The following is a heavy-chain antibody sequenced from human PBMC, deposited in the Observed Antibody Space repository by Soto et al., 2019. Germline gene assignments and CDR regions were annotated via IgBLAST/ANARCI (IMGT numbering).Heavy chain of an antibody. CDR1: GGSFSGYY. V-gene: IGHV4-34*01. CDR2: INHSGST. Sequence: SETLSLTCAVYGGSFSGYYWSWIRQPPGKGLEWIGEINHSGSTNYNPSLKSRVTISVDTSKNQFSLKLSSVTAADTAVYYCARGSRLPARRGIHYPGQATLVTGSS. J-gene: IGHJ4*02. D-gene: IGHD6-6*01. CDR3: ARGSRLPARRGIHY.